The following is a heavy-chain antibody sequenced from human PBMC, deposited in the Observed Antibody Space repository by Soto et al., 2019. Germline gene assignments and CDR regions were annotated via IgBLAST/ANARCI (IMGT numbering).Heavy chain of an antibody. Sequence: GSLRLFCAASGFTFSSYGMHWVRQAPGKGLEWVAVISYDGSNKYYADSVKGRFTISRDNSRKTLYLQMTSLRAEDAAVYYCAKFSATSVYDISSAPDYWGQGTLVTVSS. D-gene: IGHD6-6*01. CDR1: GFTFSSYG. V-gene: IGHV3-30*18. CDR2: ISYDGSNK. CDR3: AKFSATSVYDISSAPDY. J-gene: IGHJ4*02.